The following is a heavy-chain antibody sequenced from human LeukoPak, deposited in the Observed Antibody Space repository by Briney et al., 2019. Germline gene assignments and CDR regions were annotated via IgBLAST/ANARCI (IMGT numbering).Heavy chain of an antibody. D-gene: IGHD6-19*01. CDR1: GGSISSDGYY. CDR3: ARASGAGSDY. CDR2: IFYSGST. J-gene: IGHJ4*02. V-gene: IGHV4-31*03. Sequence: SQTLSLTCTVSGGSISSDGYYWSWIRQHPGKGLEWIGYIFYSGSTYYNPSLKSRVTIPVDTSKNQFSLKLSSVTAADTAVYYCARASGAGSDYWGQGTLVTVSS.